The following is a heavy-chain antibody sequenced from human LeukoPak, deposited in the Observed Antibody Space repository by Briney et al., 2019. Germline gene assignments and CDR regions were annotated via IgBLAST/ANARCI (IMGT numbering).Heavy chain of an antibody. CDR3: ERDYYDSSGYYNAQFDY. V-gene: IGHV1-69*04. D-gene: IGHD3-22*01. J-gene: IGHJ4*02. CDR1: GGTFSSYA. Sequence: SVKVSCKASGGTFSSYAISWVRQAPGQGLEWMGRIIPILGIANYAQKFQGRVTITADKSTSTAYMELSSLRSEDTAVYYCERDYYDSSGYYNAQFDYWGQGTLVNVSS. CDR2: IIPILGIA.